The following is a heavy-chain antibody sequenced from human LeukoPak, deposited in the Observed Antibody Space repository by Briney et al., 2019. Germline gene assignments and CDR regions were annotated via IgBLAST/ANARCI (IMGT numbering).Heavy chain of an antibody. CDR3: ARDRTTVVTPYFDY. J-gene: IGHJ4*02. D-gene: IGHD4-23*01. V-gene: IGHV1-18*01. Sequence: GASVKVSCKASGYTFTSYGISWVRQAPAQGLEWMGWISTYNGNTNYEQKLQGRVIMTTDTSTSKAYMELRSLRSDDTAVYYCARDRTTVVTPYFDYWGQGTLVTVSS. CDR2: ISTYNGNT. CDR1: GYTFTSYG.